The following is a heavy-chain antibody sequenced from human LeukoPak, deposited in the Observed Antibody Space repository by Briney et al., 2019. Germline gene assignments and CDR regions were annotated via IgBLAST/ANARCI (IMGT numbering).Heavy chain of an antibody. Sequence: ASVKVACKASGYSFTTYYMHWMRQAPGQGLEWMGTMNPRGGSTNYAQKFQGRVTMIRDPSTSTVYMELSSLRFEDTAVYYCARVDDYGGNSVGYWGQGTLVTVSS. CDR1: GYSFTTYY. CDR3: ARVDDYGGNSVGY. D-gene: IGHD4-23*01. J-gene: IGHJ4*02. CDR2: MNPRGGST. V-gene: IGHV1-46*01.